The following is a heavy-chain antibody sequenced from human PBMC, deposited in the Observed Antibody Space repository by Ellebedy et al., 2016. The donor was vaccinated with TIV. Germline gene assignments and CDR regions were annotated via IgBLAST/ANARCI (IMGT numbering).Heavy chain of an antibody. V-gene: IGHV3-23*01. Sequence: GESLKISXAASGFAFSGYAMSWVRQAPGKGLEWVSSISYSSDITHYADSVKGRFTISRDNSKNTLYLQMNSLRAEDTAVYYCARDLRYCSTTSCPAPIYGVDVWGQGTTVTVSS. J-gene: IGHJ6*02. D-gene: IGHD2-2*01. CDR2: ISYSSDIT. CDR1: GFAFSGYA. CDR3: ARDLRYCSTTSCPAPIYGVDV.